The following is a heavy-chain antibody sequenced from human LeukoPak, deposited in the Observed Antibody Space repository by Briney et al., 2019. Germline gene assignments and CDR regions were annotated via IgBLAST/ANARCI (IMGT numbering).Heavy chain of an antibody. J-gene: IGHJ2*01. Sequence: SETLSLTCTVSGGSISSSSYYWGWIRQPPGKGLEWIGSIYYSGSTYYNPSLKSRVTISVDTSKNQFSLKLSSVTAADTAVYYCARARIDDYYDSRWYFDLWGRGTLVTVSS. V-gene: IGHV4-39*07. D-gene: IGHD3-22*01. CDR3: ARARIDDYYDSRWYFDL. CDR1: GGSISSSSYY. CDR2: IYYSGST.